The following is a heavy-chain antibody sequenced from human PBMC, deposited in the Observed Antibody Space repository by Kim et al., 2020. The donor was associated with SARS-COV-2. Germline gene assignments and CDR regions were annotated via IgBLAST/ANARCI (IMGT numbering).Heavy chain of an antibody. J-gene: IGHJ3*02. CDR1: GFTFNNYW. CDR2: ISNDGRIT. D-gene: IGHD2-21*02. V-gene: IGHV3-74*01. Sequence: GGSLRLSCAASGFTFNNYWMHWVRQAPGKGLVWVSRISNDGRITTYADSVKGRFTISRDNAKNTLHLQMNSLRAEDTAVYYCARPSETALPGSFDIWGPGTMVTVSS. CDR3: ARPSETALPGSFDI.